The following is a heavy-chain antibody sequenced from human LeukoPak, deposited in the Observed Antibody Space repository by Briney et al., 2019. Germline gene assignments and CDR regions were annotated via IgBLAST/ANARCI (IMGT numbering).Heavy chain of an antibody. CDR1: GGSVSSGSYY. V-gene: IGHV4-61*01. Sequence: SETLSLTCTVSGGSVSSGSYYWSWIRQAPGQGLEWVGEIRHSGSTNYNPSLKGRVTVSVDTSKNQFSLRLTSVTAADTAVYYCARRGSWTYYYAMDVWGQGTTVTVSS. D-gene: IGHD6-13*01. CDR3: ARRGSWTYYYAMDV. CDR2: IRHSGST. J-gene: IGHJ6*02.